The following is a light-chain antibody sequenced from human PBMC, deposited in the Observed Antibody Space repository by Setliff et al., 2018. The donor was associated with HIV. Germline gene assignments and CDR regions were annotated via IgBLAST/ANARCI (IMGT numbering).Light chain of an antibody. V-gene: IGLV2-23*02. J-gene: IGLJ1*01. CDR1: TSDIGSYNR. Sequence: QSVLTQPPSVSGSPGQSIIISCTGTTSDIGSYNRVSWYQQRPGTAPKLIIYEVNKRPSGVSNRFSDSKSGTTASLAISGLQADDEADYYCCSYTTYSTYVFGTGTKVTVL. CDR3: CSYTTYSTYV. CDR2: EVN.